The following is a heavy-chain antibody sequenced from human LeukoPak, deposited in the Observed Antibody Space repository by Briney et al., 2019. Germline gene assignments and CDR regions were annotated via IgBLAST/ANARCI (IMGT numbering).Heavy chain of an antibody. V-gene: IGHV1-18*01. CDR3: ARRAGDGYNSGAFDAFDI. J-gene: IGHJ3*02. CDR1: GYTFTSYG. D-gene: IGHD5-24*01. CDR2: ISAYNGNT. Sequence: ASVKVSCKASGYTFTSYGISWVRQAPGQGLEWMGWISAYNGNTNYAQKLQGRVTMTTDTSTSTAYMELRSLRSDDTAVYYCARRAGDGYNSGAFDAFDIWGQGTMVTVSS.